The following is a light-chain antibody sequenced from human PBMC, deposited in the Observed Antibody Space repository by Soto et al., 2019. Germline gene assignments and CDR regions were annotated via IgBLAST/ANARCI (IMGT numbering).Light chain of an antibody. J-gene: IGLJ2*01. Sequence: QSALTQPASVSGSLGQSITISCTGTSSDVGAYNYVSWYQQHPGKAPKLMIYDVSNWPSGVSYRFSGSKSGNTASLTISGLQAEDEADHYCSSYTTSSTVVFGGGTKVTVL. CDR2: DVS. V-gene: IGLV2-14*01. CDR3: SSYTTSSTVV. CDR1: SSDVGAYNY.